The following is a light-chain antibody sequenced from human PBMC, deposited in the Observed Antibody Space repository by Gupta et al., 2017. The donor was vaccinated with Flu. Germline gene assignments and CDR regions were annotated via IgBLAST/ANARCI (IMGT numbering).Light chain of an antibody. CDR1: QSINTY. J-gene: IGKJ1*01. V-gene: IGKV1-39*01. CDR3: QQSYSYPWT. Sequence: DVQMTQSPSSLSASVGDRVTITCRASQSINTYVNWYQQKPGKAPEIVIFDASHLPSGVPPRFSGRASGTDFTLTISSLQPEDFATYHCQQSYSYPWTFGQGTRVEFK. CDR2: DAS.